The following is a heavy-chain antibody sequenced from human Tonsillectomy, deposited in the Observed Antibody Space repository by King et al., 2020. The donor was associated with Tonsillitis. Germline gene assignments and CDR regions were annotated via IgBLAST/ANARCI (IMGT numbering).Heavy chain of an antibody. D-gene: IGHD2-8*02. CDR3: TRAAGGVATAYS. CDR2: IRSKAYGGTT. CDR1: GFTFGDDA. Sequence: VQLVESGGGLVQPGRSLRLSCTGSGFTFGDDAMNWVRQAPGKGLEWVGFIRSKAYGGTTEYAASVTGRFTISRDDSRSIAYLQMNSLKTEDTAVYYCTRAAGGVATAYSWGQGTLVTVSS. V-gene: IGHV3-49*04. J-gene: IGHJ4*02.